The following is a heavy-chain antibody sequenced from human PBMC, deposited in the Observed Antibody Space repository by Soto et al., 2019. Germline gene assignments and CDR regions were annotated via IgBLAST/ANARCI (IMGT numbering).Heavy chain of an antibody. J-gene: IGHJ4*02. CDR1: GFSLTTSGVG. V-gene: IGHV2-5*02. CDR2: IFWDDGK. CDR3: ASSSGYRIFDC. Sequence: QITLKESGPPLVKPTQTLTLTCTFSGFSLTTSGVGVGWIRQPPGKALEWLALIFWDDGKRYSPSRKSRLTITKDTSKNQVVLTMTNMDPVDTATYYCASSSGYRIFDCWGQGTLVTVSS. D-gene: IGHD3-22*01.